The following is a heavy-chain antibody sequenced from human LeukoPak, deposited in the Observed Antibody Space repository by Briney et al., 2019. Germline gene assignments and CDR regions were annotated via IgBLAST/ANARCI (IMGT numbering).Heavy chain of an antibody. Sequence: GGSLRLSCAASGFTFSSYALTWVRQAPGKGLEYVSSISGSGGSTYYADSVKGRFTISRDNAKNTLYLQMNSLRAEDTAVYYCAITPGRGYGDYVFGGQGTLVTVSS. CDR3: AITPGRGYGDYVF. CDR2: ISGSGGST. J-gene: IGHJ4*02. CDR1: GFTFSSYA. V-gene: IGHV3-23*01. D-gene: IGHD4-17*01.